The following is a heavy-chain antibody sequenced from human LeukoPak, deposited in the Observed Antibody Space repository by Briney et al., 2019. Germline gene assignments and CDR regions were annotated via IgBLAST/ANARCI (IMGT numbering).Heavy chain of an antibody. CDR1: GYTFTSYY. CDR3: ARDQIYCSSTSCYSDYGIDV. D-gene: IGHD2-2*01. Sequence: ASVKVSCKASGYTFTSYYMHWVRQAPGQGLEWMGRIIPILGIANYAQKFQGRVTITADKSTSTAYMELSSLRSEDTAVYYCARDQIYCSSTSCYSDYGIDVWGQGTTVTVSS. CDR2: IIPILGIA. V-gene: IGHV1-69*04. J-gene: IGHJ6*02.